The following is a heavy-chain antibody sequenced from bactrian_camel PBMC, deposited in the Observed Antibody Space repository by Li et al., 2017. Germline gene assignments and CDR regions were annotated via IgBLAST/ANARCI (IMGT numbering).Heavy chain of an antibody. Sequence: HVQLVESGGGSVQAGGSLTLSCEVSGYTDSTYCVGWFRQAPGAEREGVAGIDRDGVTKYADSVKGRFTISRDNAENTLYLQMNTLNTEDTAMYYCGSGRGGSGEWRGQGTQVTVS. CDR1: GYTDSTYC. J-gene: IGHJ4*01. CDR2: IDRDGVT. V-gene: IGHV3S1*01. D-gene: IGHD5*01.